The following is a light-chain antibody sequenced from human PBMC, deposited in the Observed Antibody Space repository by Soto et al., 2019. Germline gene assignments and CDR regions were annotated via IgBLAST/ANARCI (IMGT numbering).Light chain of an antibody. CDR2: KAS. J-gene: IGKJ2*01. CDR3: QYFNSYSYT. V-gene: IGKV1-5*03. CDR1: QSISYY. Sequence: DIQMTQSPSTLSASVGDRVTITCRASQSISYYLAWYQQKPGEAPKLLIYKASILESGVPSRFSGSGSGTEFTLTISSLQPDDSASYYCQYFNSYSYTVGQGTKLEIK.